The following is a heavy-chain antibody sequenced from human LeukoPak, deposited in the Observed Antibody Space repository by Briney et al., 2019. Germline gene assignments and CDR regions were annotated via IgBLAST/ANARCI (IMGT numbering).Heavy chain of an antibody. D-gene: IGHD6-6*01. CDR3: ARVTGSSISSRSLLY. CDR1: GYTFTNYG. Sequence: ASVTVSCKASGYTFTNYGITWVRQAPGQGPAWMGHINPYNGNTNYAQNLQGRVTMTTDTSSSTAYMELRSLTFDDTAVYYCARVTGSSISSRSLLYWGQGTPVTVSS. CDR2: INPYNGNT. V-gene: IGHV1-18*01. J-gene: IGHJ4*02.